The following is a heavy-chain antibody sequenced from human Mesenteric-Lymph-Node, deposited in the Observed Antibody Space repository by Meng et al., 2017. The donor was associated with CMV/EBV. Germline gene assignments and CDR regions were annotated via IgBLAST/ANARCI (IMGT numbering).Heavy chain of an antibody. CDR2: ISGSAGST. CDR3: AKDRLGIGVVPAAPLDY. CDR1: GFTFSIYA. J-gene: IGHJ4*02. V-gene: IGHV3-23*01. Sequence: GESLKISCAASGFTFSIYAMSWVRQAPGKGLEWVSTISGSAGSTYYADSVKGRFTISRDNSKNTLSLQMNSLRAEDTAVYYCAKDRLGIGVVPAAPLDYWGQGTLVTVSS. D-gene: IGHD2-2*01.